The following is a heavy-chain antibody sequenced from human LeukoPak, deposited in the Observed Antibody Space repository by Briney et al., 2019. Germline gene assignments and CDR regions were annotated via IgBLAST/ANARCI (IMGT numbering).Heavy chain of an antibody. CDR2: IYYRGST. D-gene: IGHD3-22*01. Sequence: SETLSLTCTVSGDSISNYYWSWIRQPPGKGLEWIGYIYYRGSTNYNPSLKRRATISLDTSKNQFSLRLSSVTAADTAVYYCMRDSTSYYYDNWGQGTLVTVS. CDR1: GDSISNYY. J-gene: IGHJ4*02. CDR3: MRDSTSYYYDN. V-gene: IGHV4-59*01.